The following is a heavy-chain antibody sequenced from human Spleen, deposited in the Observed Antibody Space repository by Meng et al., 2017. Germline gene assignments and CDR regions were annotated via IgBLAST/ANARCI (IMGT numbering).Heavy chain of an antibody. CDR1: RFTFSSYA. CDR3: AKDPLRWKNPPIDY. CDR2: ISGSGDIT. D-gene: IGHD5/OR15-5a*01. J-gene: IGHJ4*02. Sequence: GGSLRPSCAASRFTFSSYAMSWVRQAPGKGLEWVTAISGSGDITYYADSVKGRSTIYRDNSKNTLYMKMNSLRAEDTDVYSCAKDPLRWKNPPIDYWGQGTLVTVSS. V-gene: IGHV3-23*01.